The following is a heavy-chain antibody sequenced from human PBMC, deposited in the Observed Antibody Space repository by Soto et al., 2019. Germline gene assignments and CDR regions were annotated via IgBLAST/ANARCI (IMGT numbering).Heavy chain of an antibody. D-gene: IGHD3-10*01. J-gene: IGHJ4*02. Sequence: PGGSLRLSCAASGFTFSSYGRNWVRQATGKGLEWVSSISSSSSYIYYADSVKGRFTISRDNAKNSLYLQMNSLRAEDTAVYYCARDTGVQYYYGSGSYSTTSRYYFDYWGQGTLVTVSS. V-gene: IGHV3-21*01. CDR3: ARDTGVQYYYGSGSYSTTSRYYFDY. CDR1: GFTFSSYG. CDR2: ISSSSSYI.